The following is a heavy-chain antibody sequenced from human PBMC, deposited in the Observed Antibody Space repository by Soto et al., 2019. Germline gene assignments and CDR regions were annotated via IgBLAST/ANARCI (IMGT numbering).Heavy chain of an antibody. CDR2: ISSSSSYI. Sequence: GGSLRLSCAASGFTFSSYSMNWVRQAPGKGLEWVSSISSSSSYIYYADSVKGRFTISRDNAKNSLYLQMNSLRAEDTAVYYCAREYAGMVATKLMDAWGKGTTVTVSS. V-gene: IGHV3-21*01. D-gene: IGHD5-12*01. CDR1: GFTFSSYS. J-gene: IGHJ6*03. CDR3: AREYAGMVATKLMDA.